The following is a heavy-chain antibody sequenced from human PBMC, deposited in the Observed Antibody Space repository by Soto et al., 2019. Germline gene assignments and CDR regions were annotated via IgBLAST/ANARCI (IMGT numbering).Heavy chain of an antibody. J-gene: IGHJ6*02. CDR3: ARLSRLTGYPEPYYYYGMDV. Sequence: PSQTLSLTCAISGDSVSSNSAAWNWIRQSPSRGLEWLGRTYYRSKWYNDYAVSVKSRVTINPDTSKNQFSLQLNSVTPEDTAVYYCARLSRLTGYPEPYYYYGMDVWGQGTTVTVSS. D-gene: IGHD3-9*01. CDR2: TYYRSKWYN. CDR1: GDSVSSNSAA. V-gene: IGHV6-1*01.